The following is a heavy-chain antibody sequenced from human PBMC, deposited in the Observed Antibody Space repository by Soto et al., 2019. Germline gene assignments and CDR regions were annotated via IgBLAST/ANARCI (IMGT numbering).Heavy chain of an antibody. CDR3: ASVISYYDFWSGLPHKQQGGAMDV. D-gene: IGHD3-3*01. V-gene: IGHV3-30-3*01. CDR2: ISDDGSKK. J-gene: IGHJ6*02. CDR1: GFIFRTYA. Sequence: QVQLVESGGGVVQPGKSLRLSCAASGFIFRTYAIHWVRQAPGKGLEWVAVISDDGSKKHDADSVKGRFTISRDNSKNTLYLQMNSLRAEDTAVYYCASVISYYDFWSGLPHKQQGGAMDVWGQGTTVTVSS.